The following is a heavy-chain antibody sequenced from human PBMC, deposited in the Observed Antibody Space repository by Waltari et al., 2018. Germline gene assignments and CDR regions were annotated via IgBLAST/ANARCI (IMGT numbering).Heavy chain of an antibody. CDR1: GYTFTGYY. D-gene: IGHD3-22*01. Sequence: QVQLVQSGAEVKKPGASVKVSCKASGYTFTGYYMHWVRQAPGQGLEWMGWINPNSGGTNYAQKFQGWFTMTRDISISTAYMELSRLRSDDTAVYYCARSTVDYYDSSGYPYNWSDPWGQGTLVTVYS. V-gene: IGHV1-2*04. CDR2: INPNSGGT. J-gene: IGHJ5*02. CDR3: ARSTVDYYDSSGYPYNWSDP.